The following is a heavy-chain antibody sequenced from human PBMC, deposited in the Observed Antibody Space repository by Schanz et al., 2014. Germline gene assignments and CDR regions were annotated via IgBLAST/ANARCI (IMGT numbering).Heavy chain of an antibody. CDR3: ARAAMVS. J-gene: IGHJ5*02. V-gene: IGHV3-23*01. Sequence: EVQLLESGGGFVQPGGSLRLSCVASGVTFSSYAMSWVRQASGKGLEWVSAISGSGASTYYADSLKGRFTISRDNAKNSLYLQMNSLRAEDTAVYYCARAAMVSWGQGTLVTVSS. CDR2: ISGSGAST. D-gene: IGHD5-18*01. CDR1: GVTFSSYA.